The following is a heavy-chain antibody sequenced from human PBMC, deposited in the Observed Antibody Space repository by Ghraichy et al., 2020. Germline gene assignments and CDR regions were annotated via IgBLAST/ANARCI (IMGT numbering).Heavy chain of an antibody. J-gene: IGHJ4*02. CDR2: IKQDESEK. CDR1: GFIFSDYW. V-gene: IGHV3-7*01. D-gene: IGHD3-10*01. CDR3: ARVGYYGSGNSGY. Sequence: GESLNISCEASGFIFSDYWMNWVRQAPGKGLEWVANIKQDESEKYYVDSVKGRFTISRDNAKNSLYLQMNSLRAEDTAVYYCARVGYYGSGNSGYWGQGTLVTVSS.